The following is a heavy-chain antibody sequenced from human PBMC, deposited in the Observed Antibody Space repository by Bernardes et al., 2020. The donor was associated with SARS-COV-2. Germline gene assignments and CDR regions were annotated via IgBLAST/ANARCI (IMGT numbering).Heavy chain of an antibody. V-gene: IGHV1-2*06. CDR2: INPNSGGT. D-gene: IGHD3-3*01. Sequence: ASVKVSCKASGYTFTGYYMHWVRQAPGQGLEWMGRINPNSGGTNYAQKFQGRVTMTRDTSISTAYMELSRLRSDDTAVYYCARGNDFWSGYSPEMDVWDKGTTVTVSS. CDR3: ARGNDFWSGYSPEMDV. CDR1: GYTFTGYY. J-gene: IGHJ6*04.